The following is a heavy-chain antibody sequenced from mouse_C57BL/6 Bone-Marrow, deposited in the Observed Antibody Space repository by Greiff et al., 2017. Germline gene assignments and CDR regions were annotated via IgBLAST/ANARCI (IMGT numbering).Heavy chain of an antibody. Sequence: VKLVESGPGILQPSQTLSLTCSFSGFSLSTFGMGVGWIRQPSGKGLEWLAHIWWDDAKYYHPALKSRLPISKDTSKNQVFIKYANVDTADSATYYFARMGSYYSISAWFAYWGQGTLVTVSA. D-gene: IGHD2-5*01. CDR3: ARMGSYYSISAWFAY. V-gene: IGHV8-8*01. CDR1: GFSLSTFGMG. J-gene: IGHJ3*01. CDR2: IWWDDAK.